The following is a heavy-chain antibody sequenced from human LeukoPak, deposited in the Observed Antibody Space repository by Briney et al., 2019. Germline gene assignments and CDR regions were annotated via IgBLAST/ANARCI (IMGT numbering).Heavy chain of an antibody. CDR3: ARIMNDYGGNSFDY. CDR1: GFTFSSYS. V-gene: IGHV3-21*01. Sequence: AGSLRLSGAASGFTFSSYSMNWVRQAPGKGLEWGSSIISSSSNIYYADSVKSRFTISRDNAKNSLYLQMNSLRAEDTAVYYCARIMNDYGGNSFDYWGQGTLVTVSS. D-gene: IGHD4-23*01. CDR2: IISSSSNI. J-gene: IGHJ4*02.